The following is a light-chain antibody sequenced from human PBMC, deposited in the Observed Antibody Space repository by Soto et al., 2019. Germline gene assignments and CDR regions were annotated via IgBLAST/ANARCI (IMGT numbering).Light chain of an antibody. CDR1: SSNVGNNY. J-gene: IGLJ1*01. V-gene: IGLV1-51*02. CDR2: ETN. Sequence: QSVLTQPPSVSAAPGQTGTISCSGSSSNVGNNYVSWYQHLPGTAPKLLIYETNRRPAGISDRFSGSKSGTSATLGITGLQTADEADYYCETWDTSLSAGRVFGPGTKVTVL. CDR3: ETWDTSLSAGRV.